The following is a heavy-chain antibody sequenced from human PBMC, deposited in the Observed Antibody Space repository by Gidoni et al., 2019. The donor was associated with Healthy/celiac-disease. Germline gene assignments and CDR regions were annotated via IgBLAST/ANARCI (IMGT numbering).Heavy chain of an antibody. Sequence: QVQLVESGGGVVQPGRALRLPCAASGSTFRSDGMHWVRQAPGKGLEWVAVISYDGSNKYYADSVKGRFTISRDNSKNTLYLQMNSLRAEDTAVYYCAKDLSDYDDDFGYMDVWGKGTTVTVSS. CDR3: AKDLSDYDDDFGYMDV. J-gene: IGHJ6*03. CDR1: GSTFRSDG. D-gene: IGHD4-17*01. V-gene: IGHV3-30*18. CDR2: ISYDGSNK.